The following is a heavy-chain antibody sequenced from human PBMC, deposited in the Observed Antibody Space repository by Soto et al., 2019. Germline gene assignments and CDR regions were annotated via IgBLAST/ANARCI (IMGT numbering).Heavy chain of an antibody. CDR3: ARDLYSSSWFWFDP. D-gene: IGHD2-2*01. J-gene: IGHJ5*02. CDR2: ITAGDAKT. CDR1: GYNFTQYR. Sequence: QVQLVQSGADVKKPGASVKISCKASGYNFTQYRIHWVRQAPRQRLEWMGWITAGDAKTEYSQKFQGRVTISRDISATTVYLDLDSLRSEDTAVYYCARDLYSSSWFWFDPWGRGTQVIVSS. V-gene: IGHV1-3*01.